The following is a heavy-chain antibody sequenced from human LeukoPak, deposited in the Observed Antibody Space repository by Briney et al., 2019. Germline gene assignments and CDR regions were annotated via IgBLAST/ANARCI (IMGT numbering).Heavy chain of an antibody. CDR2: INHSGST. CDR3: AIAYYDSSGYGY. CDR1: GGSFSGYY. V-gene: IGHV4-34*01. Sequence: SETLSLTCAVYGGSFSGYYWSWICQPPGKGLEGIGEINHSGSTNYNPSLKSRVTISVDTSKNQFSLKLSSVTAADTAVYYCAIAYYDSSGYGYWGQGTLVTVSS. D-gene: IGHD3-22*01. J-gene: IGHJ4*02.